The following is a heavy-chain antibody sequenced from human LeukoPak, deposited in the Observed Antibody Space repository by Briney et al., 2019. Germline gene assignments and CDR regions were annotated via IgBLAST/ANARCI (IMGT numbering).Heavy chain of an antibody. CDR1: GGTFSSYA. CDR3: ARESEYCSSTSCSRDAFDI. J-gene: IGHJ3*02. CDR2: INPSGGST. Sequence: ASVKVSCKASGGTFSSYAISWVRQAPGQGLEWMGIINPSGGSTSYAQKFQGRVTMTRDTSTSTVYMELSSPRSEDTAVYYCARESEYCSSTSCSRDAFDIWGQGTMVTVSS. V-gene: IGHV1-46*01. D-gene: IGHD2-2*01.